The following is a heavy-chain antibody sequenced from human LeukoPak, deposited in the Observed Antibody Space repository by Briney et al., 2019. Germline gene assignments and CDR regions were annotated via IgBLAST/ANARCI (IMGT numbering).Heavy chain of an antibody. D-gene: IGHD1-14*01. V-gene: IGHV3-73*01. CDR3: ARREVYFDY. CDR2: IGSKANSYAT. CDR1: GFTFSGSA. J-gene: IGHJ4*02. Sequence: PGGSLRLSCAASGFTFSGSAMHWVRQASGKGLEWVGRIGSKANSYATAYAASVKGRFTISRDDSKNTAYLQMNSLRAEDTAVYYCARREVYFDYWGQGTLVTVSS.